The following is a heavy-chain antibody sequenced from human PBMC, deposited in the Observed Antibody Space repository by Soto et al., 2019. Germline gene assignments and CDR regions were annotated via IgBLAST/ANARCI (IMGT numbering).Heavy chain of an antibody. CDR2: IYYSGST. D-gene: IGHD6-13*01. Sequence: SETLSLTCTVSGGSISSYYWSWIRQPPGKGLEWIGYIYYSGSTNYNPSLKSRVTISVDTSKNQFSLKLSSVTAADTAVYYCARDRIAAADGGYYYYYGMDVWGQGTTVTVS. V-gene: IGHV4-59*01. CDR1: GGSISSYY. J-gene: IGHJ6*02. CDR3: ARDRIAAADGGYYYYYGMDV.